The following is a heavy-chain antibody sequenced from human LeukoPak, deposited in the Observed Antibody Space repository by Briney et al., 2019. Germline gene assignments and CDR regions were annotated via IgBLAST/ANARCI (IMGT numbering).Heavy chain of an antibody. CDR2: ISSSGSTM. J-gene: IGHJ3*02. CDR1: GFNLGTYS. V-gene: IGHV3-48*01. CDR3: ARIFDSSGYPDDVFDI. D-gene: IGHD3-22*01. Sequence: GGSLRLSCAASGFNLGTYSMNWVRQAPGKGLEWVSYISSSGSTMYYADSVKGRFTTSRDNAKNSLYLQMNSLRAEDTAVFYCARIFDSSGYPDDVFDIWGQGTMVTVSS.